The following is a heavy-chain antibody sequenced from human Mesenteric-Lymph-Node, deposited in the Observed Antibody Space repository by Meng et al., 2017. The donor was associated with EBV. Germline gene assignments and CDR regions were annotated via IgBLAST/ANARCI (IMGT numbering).Heavy chain of an antibody. CDR3: ATFRGAVSANGWFDP. V-gene: IGHV1-24*01. J-gene: IGHJ5*02. Sequence: QVPLVQSGAEVKQPGASVQVSCKVSGFTLTELSIHWVRQPPGKGLEWMGGFDPEDDEMVFAQEFQGRVTMTEDTSTNTAYMELSRLSSEDTAVYYCATFRGAVSANGWFDPWGQGTLVTVSS. CDR1: GFTLTELS. CDR2: FDPEDDEM. D-gene: IGHD6-19*01.